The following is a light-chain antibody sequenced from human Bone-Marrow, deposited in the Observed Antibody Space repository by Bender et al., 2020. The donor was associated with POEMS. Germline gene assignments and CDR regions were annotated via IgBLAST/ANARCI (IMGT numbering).Light chain of an antibody. CDR3: NSYTESSGNFYV. CDR1: SSDVGASNF. J-gene: IGLJ1*01. Sequence: QSALTQPPSASGSSGQSVTISCTGTSSDVGASNFVSWYQHHPGRAPKLIIYEVNKRPSGVPDRFSGSKSGNTASLTVSGLQAEDEADYYCNSYTESSGNFYVFGPGTKVTVL. CDR2: EVN. V-gene: IGLV2-8*01.